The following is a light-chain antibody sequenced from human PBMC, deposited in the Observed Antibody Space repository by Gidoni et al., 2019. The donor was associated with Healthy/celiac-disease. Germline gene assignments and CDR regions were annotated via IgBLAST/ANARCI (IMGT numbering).Light chain of an antibody. CDR3: QQDNNWPPWT. CDR1: QSVSSN. V-gene: IGKV3-15*01. CDR2: GAS. J-gene: IGKJ1*01. Sequence: EIVMTQSPATLSVSPGERATLSCRASQSVSSNLAWYQQKPGQAPRLLIYGASTRATGIPARFSGSGYGTEFTLTISSLQSEDFAVYYCQQDNNWPPWTVGQGTKVEIK.